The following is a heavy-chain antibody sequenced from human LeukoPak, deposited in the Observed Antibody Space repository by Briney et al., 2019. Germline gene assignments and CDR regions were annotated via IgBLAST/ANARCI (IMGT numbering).Heavy chain of an antibody. CDR3: ARGDYMDV. J-gene: IGHJ6*03. V-gene: IGHV1-69*04. CDR2: IIPILGIA. CDR1: GGTFSSYA. Sequence: SVKVSCKASGGTFSSYAISWVRQAPGQGLEWMGRIIPILGIANYAQKFQGRVTITADKSTSTAYMELRSLRSDDTAVYYCARGDYMDVWGKGTTVTVSS.